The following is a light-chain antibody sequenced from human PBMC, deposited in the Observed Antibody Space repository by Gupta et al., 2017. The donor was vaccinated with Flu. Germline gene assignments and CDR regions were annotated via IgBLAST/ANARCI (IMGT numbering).Light chain of an antibody. CDR3: RQPLQTPLT. V-gene: IGKV2-28*01. CDR1: QSLLHSNGYNY. CDR2: LGS. J-gene: IGKJ1*01. Sequence: DHVVTQSPLPLPVTPGEPASISCRSSQSLLHSNGYNYLYCYLQQPGQSPRLLIYLGSSRPSGGPDRCSGSGSGTDVTLNISRVEAEDVGVYYCRQPLQTPLTFGQGTKVDIK.